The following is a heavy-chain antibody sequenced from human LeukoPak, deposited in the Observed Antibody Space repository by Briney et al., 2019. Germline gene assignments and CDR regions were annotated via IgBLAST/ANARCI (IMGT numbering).Heavy chain of an antibody. CDR3: VRVSGSAFDT. Sequence: PGGSLRLSCAASGFTLSGYDMHWVRQVTGKGLEWVSGIGIGGVIYYADSVKGRFTISRENAKNSLYLQMNTLRVGDTAIYYCVRVSGSAFDTWGQGTMVTVSS. J-gene: IGHJ3*02. D-gene: IGHD6-19*01. CDR2: IGIGGVI. V-gene: IGHV3-13*01. CDR1: GFTLSGYD.